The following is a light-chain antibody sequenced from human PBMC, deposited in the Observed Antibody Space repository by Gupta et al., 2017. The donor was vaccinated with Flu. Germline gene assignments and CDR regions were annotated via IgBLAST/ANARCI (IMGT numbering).Light chain of an antibody. V-gene: IGKV3-11*01. CDR1: QSVSTY. CDR3: QHRSNWPT. CDR2: DAS. Sequence: EVVLTQSPATLSLSPGERATLTYKASQSVSTYLEWYQQRPGQAPRLLIYDASNSATGSPARFSGSGSVKDFTLTSSSREAEDFAVYYVQHRSNWPTFGQGTQLEIK. J-gene: IGKJ5*01.